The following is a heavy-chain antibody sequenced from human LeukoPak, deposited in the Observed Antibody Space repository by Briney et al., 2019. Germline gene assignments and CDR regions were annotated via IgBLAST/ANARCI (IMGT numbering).Heavy chain of an antibody. CDR3: ARDYYDSSGYYRWFDP. CDR2: ISSNGGST. Sequence: PGGSLRLSCAASGFTFSSYAMHWVRQAPGKGLEYVSAISSNGGSTYYANSVKGRFTISRDNSKNTLYLQMGSLRAEDMAVYYCARDYYDSSGYYRWFDPWGQGTLVTVSS. D-gene: IGHD3-22*01. V-gene: IGHV3-64*01. J-gene: IGHJ5*02. CDR1: GFTFSSYA.